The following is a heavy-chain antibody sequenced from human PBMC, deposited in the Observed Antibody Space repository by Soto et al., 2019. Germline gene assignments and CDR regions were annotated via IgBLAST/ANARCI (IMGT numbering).Heavy chain of an antibody. CDR1: GFTFSSYG. D-gene: IGHD3-10*01. Sequence: QVQLVESGGGVVQPGRSLRLSCAASGFTFSSYGMHWVRQAPGKGLEWVAVISYDGSNNYYADSVKGRFTISRDNSKNTLYLQMNSLRAEETAVYYCAKEEWFGEVRSWGQGTLVTVSS. CDR3: AKEEWFGEVRS. J-gene: IGHJ5*02. CDR2: ISYDGSNN. V-gene: IGHV3-30*18.